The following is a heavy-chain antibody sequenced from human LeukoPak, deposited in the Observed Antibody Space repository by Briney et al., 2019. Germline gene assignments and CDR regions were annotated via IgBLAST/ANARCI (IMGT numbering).Heavy chain of an antibody. V-gene: IGHV3-49*03. CDR2: IRSKAYGGTT. CDR1: GFTFSSYA. D-gene: IGHD2-15*01. Sequence: GGSLRLSCAASGFTFSSYAMSWFRQAPGKGLEWVGFIRSKAYGGTTEYAASVKGRFTISRDDSKSIAYLQMNSLKTEDTAVYYCTRDGSSPPYYMDVWGKGTTVTVSS. CDR3: TRDGSSPPYYMDV. J-gene: IGHJ6*03.